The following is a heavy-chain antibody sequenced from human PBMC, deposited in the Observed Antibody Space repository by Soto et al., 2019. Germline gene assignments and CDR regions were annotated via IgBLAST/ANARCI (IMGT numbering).Heavy chain of an antibody. D-gene: IGHD3-22*01. J-gene: IGHJ4*02. V-gene: IGHV4-4*07. CDR3: ARSLEYYYDSSGYSD. Sequence: SETLSLTCTVSGGSISSYYWSWIRQPAGKGLEWIGRIYTSGSTNYNPSLKSRVTMPVDTSKNQFSLKLSSVTAADTAVYYCARSLEYYYDSSGYSDWGQGTLVTVSS. CDR1: GGSISSYY. CDR2: IYTSGST.